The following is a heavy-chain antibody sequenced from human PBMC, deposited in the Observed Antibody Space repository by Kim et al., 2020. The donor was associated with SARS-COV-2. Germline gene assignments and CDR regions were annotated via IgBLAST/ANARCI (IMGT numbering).Heavy chain of an antibody. V-gene: IGHV3-53*01. CDR3: ARDPCY. Sequence: YSGGSTYYADSVKGRFTISRDNSKNTLYLQMNSLRAEDTAVYYCARDPCYWGQGTLVTVSS. J-gene: IGHJ4*02. CDR2: YSGGST.